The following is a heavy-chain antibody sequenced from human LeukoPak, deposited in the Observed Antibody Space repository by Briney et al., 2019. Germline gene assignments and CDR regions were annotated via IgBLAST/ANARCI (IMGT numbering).Heavy chain of an antibody. V-gene: IGHV5-51*01. J-gene: IGHJ4*02. D-gene: IGHD1-26*01. CDR2: IYPGGSDT. CDR3: ARHHSGSYLDF. Sequence: GESLKISCRGSGYSFTNYWIGWVRQMPGKGLEWMGIIYPGGSDTRYSPCFQGQVTISADKSFSTAYLQWSSLKASDTAMYYCARHHSGSYLDFWGQGTLVSVSS. CDR1: GYSFTNYW.